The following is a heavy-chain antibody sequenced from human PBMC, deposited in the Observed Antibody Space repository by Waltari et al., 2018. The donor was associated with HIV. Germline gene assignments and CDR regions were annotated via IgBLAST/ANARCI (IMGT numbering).Heavy chain of an antibody. CDR2: FDPENGET. D-gene: IGHD1-1*01. CDR3: VTEGVPSAVEEH. CDR1: GHTLNDLS. J-gene: IGHJ4*02. Sequence: QVQLVQSGAEVKKPGASVKVSCKVSGHTLNDLSMQWVRQAPGKGLEWRGGFDPENGETVYAPNVQDRFIMTEDKSTDTAYLELMNLKFEDAAVYFCVTEGVPSAVEEHWGQGTLITVSS. V-gene: IGHV1-24*01.